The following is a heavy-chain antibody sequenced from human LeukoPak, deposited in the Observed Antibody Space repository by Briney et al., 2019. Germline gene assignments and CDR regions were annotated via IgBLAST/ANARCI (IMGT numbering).Heavy chain of an antibody. J-gene: IGHJ6*02. V-gene: IGHV4-4*07. CDR3: TTRNLDSVWNYNMEV. Sequence: SETLSLTCSVSGGSISTNYWTWMRQPAGKGLEWIGRIYHGNPHYNPSFKSRVTMSLDTSTNQFSLKLRSVTAADTAVYYCTTRNLDSVWNYNMEVWGQGTTVTVSS. CDR1: GGSISTNY. D-gene: IGHD6-19*01. CDR2: IYHGNP.